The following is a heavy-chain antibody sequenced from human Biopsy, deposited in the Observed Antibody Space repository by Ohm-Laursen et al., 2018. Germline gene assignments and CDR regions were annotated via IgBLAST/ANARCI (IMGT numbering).Heavy chain of an antibody. CDR3: AREQPALSGGGSWFDS. CDR1: GFSFSNYG. J-gene: IGHJ5*01. CDR2: LTWNGGTT. V-gene: IGHV3-20*04. Sequence: SLRLSCAASGFSFSNYGMHWVRQAPGKGLEWVSGLTWNGGTTGYADSVKGRFTISRDNAKSSLYLQMNSLRADDSAVYFCAREQPALSGGGSWFDSWGQGTTVTVSS. D-gene: IGHD6-19*01.